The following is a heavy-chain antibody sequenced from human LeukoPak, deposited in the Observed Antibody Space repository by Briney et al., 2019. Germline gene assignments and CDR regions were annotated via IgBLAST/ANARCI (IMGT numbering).Heavy chain of an antibody. D-gene: IGHD1-26*01. CDR2: ISGYNGNT. V-gene: IGHV1-18*01. Sequence: GASVKVSCKASVYTFTSFGISWVRQAPGQGLEWMGWISGYNGNTQYAQKLQGRVTMTTKTSTTTTYMELRSLRSDDTAVHYCARGSGSYYALDYSAYWGQGTLVTVSS. CDR3: ARGSGSYYALDYSAY. CDR1: VYTFTSFG. J-gene: IGHJ4*02.